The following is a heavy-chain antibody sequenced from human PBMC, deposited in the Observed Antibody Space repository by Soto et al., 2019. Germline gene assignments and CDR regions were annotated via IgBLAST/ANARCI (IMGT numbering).Heavy chain of an antibody. D-gene: IGHD3-22*01. CDR2: ISGSGGST. V-gene: IGHV3-23*01. CDR3: AKDFQYYYDSSGYYYTSDY. CDR1: GFTFSSYA. Sequence: GGSLRLSCAASGFTFSSYAMSWVRQAPGKGLEWVSAISGSGGSTYYADSVKGRFTISRDNSKNTLYLQMNSLRAEDTAVYYCAKDFQYYYDSSGYYYTSDYWGQGTLVTVSS. J-gene: IGHJ4*02.